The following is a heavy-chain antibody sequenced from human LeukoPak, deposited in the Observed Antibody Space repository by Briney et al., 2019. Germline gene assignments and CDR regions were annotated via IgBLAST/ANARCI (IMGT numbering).Heavy chain of an antibody. CDR2: IYYSGST. CDR1: GGSISSGGYY. V-gene: IGHV4-31*03. J-gene: IGHJ4*02. CDR3: ARVQGMVYANFDY. Sequence: SETLSLTCTVSGGSISSGGYYWSWIRQHPGKGLEGIGYIYYSGSTYDNPSLKSRGTISVDTSKNQFSLKLSSVTAADTAVYYCARVQGMVYANFDYWGQGTLVTVSS. D-gene: IGHD2-8*01.